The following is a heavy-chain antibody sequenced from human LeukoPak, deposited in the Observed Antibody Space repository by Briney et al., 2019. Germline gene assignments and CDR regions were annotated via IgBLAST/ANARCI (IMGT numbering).Heavy chain of an antibody. J-gene: IGHJ4*02. CDR1: GGTFSSYA. Sequence: GASVKVSCKASGGTFSSYAISWVRQAPGQGLEWMGGIIPIFGTANYAQKFQGRVTITADESTSTAYMELSSLRSEDTAVYYCASGQLEYPPDYWGQGTLVTVSS. CDR2: IIPIFGTA. CDR3: ASGQLEYPPDY. D-gene: IGHD6-13*01. V-gene: IGHV1-69*13.